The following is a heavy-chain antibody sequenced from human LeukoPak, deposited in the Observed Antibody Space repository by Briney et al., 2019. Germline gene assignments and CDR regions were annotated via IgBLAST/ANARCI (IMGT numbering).Heavy chain of an antibody. CDR1: GFIFRSYS. CDR2: IGSSSSPI. V-gene: IGHV3-48*02. CDR3: ARDSSGSDF. Sequence: GGSLRLSCAASGFIFRSYSMNWVRQAPGKGLEWVSYIGSSSSPIYYADSVKGRFTVSRDNAKNSLYLQMNSLRDEDTAVYYCARDSSGSDFWGQGTLVTVSS. J-gene: IGHJ4*02. D-gene: IGHD3-10*01.